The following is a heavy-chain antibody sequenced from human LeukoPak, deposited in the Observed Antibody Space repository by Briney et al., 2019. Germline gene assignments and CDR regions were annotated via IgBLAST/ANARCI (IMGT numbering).Heavy chain of an antibody. V-gene: IGHV1-8*01. CDR2: MNPNSGNT. D-gene: IGHD6-19*01. J-gene: IGHJ5*02. CDR1: GYTFTSYD. Sequence: GASVKVSCKASGYTFTSYDINWVRQATGQWLEWMGWMNPNSGNTGYAQKFQGRVTMTRNTSISTAYMELSSLKSEDTAVYYCARGTWIAVARWFDPWGQGTLVTVSS. CDR3: ARGTWIAVARWFDP.